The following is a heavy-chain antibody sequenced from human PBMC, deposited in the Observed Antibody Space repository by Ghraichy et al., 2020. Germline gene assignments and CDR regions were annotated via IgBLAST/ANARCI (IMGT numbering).Heavy chain of an antibody. Sequence: SETLSLTCVVYGESFNGYYWSWIRQPPGNGLEWIGYIHYGGNTFYNPSLKSRATISVDTSKRQFSLRLSSVTAADTALYYCARRFAGSGSYSMFDSWGQGTLVSVSS. CDR1: GESFNGYY. V-gene: IGHV4-34*01. CDR3: ARRFAGSGSYSMFDS. D-gene: IGHD3-10*01. CDR2: IHYGGNT. J-gene: IGHJ5*01.